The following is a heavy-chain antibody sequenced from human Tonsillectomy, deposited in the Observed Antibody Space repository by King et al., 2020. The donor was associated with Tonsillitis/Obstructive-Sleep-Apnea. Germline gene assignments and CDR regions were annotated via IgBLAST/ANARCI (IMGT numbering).Heavy chain of an antibody. CDR2: INHSGST. J-gene: IGHJ4*02. Sequence: VQLQQWGAGLLKPSETLSLTCAVYGGSFSGYYWSWIRQPPGKGLESIGEINHSGSTNYNPSLKSRVTISVDTSKNQFSLKLSSVTAADTAVYYCARNPFFLYSSSPIWGQGTLVTVSS. V-gene: IGHV4-34*01. D-gene: IGHD6-13*01. CDR1: GGSFSGYY. CDR3: ARNPFFLYSSSPI.